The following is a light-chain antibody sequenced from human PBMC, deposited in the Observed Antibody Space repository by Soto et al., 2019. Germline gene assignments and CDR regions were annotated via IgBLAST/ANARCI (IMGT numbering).Light chain of an antibody. CDR3: QRYGG. CDR2: SAS. Sequence: EIVLTQSPGTLSLSPGERATLSCRASQSVSSSHLAWYQQKPGQAPRLLIYSASSRATGIPDRFSGSGSGTDFTLTLSRLEPEDFAVYYCQRYGGFGQGTKVDIK. CDR1: QSVSSSH. J-gene: IGKJ1*01. V-gene: IGKV3-20*01.